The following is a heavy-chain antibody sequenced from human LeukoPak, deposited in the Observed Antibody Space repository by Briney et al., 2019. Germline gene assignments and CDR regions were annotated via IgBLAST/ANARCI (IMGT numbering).Heavy chain of an antibody. CDR1: GFSFSSYG. D-gene: IGHD3-22*01. CDR3: ARQSPYYYDSSGYYPNWFDP. Sequence: GGSLRLSCAASGFSFSSYGMEWVRQAPGKGLEWVALIWYDGSNKYYADSVKGRFTISRDNSKNTLYLQMNSLRAEDTAVYYCARQSPYYYDSSGYYPNWFDPWGQGTLVTVSS. J-gene: IGHJ5*02. CDR2: IWYDGSNK. V-gene: IGHV3-33*01.